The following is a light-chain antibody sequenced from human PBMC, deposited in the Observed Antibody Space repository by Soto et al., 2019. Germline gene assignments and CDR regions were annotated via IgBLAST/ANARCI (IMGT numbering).Light chain of an antibody. Sequence: QPVLTQSPSASASLGASVKLTCTLTNGHSSYAIAWHQQQPEKGPRYLMKLNSDGSHSKGDVIPDRFSGSSSGAERYLTISSLQSEDEADYYCQTWGTGIQVFGGGTKLTVL. CDR1: NGHSSYA. J-gene: IGLJ3*02. V-gene: IGLV4-69*01. CDR3: QTWGTGIQV. CDR2: LNSDGSH.